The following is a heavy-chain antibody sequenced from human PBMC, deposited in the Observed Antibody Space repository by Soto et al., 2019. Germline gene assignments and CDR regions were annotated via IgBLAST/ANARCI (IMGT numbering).Heavy chain of an antibody. Sequence: QVTLKESGPVLVKPTETLTLTCTVSGFSLSNAGMGVSWIRQPPGKALEWLAHIFSKDEKSYSTPLKSRLTISKDTSKSQVVLTMTNMDPVDTATYFCARMAVAAPRSYYYYGMDVWGQGTTVTVSS. D-gene: IGHD6-25*01. CDR3: ARMAVAAPRSYYYYGMDV. V-gene: IGHV2-26*01. CDR2: IFSKDEK. CDR1: GFSLSNAGMG. J-gene: IGHJ6*02.